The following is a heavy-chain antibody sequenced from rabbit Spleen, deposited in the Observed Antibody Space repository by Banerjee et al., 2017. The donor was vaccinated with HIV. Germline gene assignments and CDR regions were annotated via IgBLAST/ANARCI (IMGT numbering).Heavy chain of an antibody. Sequence: QEQLEESGGDLVKPEGSLTLTCTASGFSFSSRYYMCWVRQAPGKGLEWIACIDAGSSGDTYYASWAKGRFTISRTSSTTVTLQMTSLTAADTATYFCARDLASVVGWNFYLWGQGTLVTVS. V-gene: IGHV1S45*01. J-gene: IGHJ4*01. CDR3: ARDLASVVGWNFYL. D-gene: IGHD3-1*01. CDR1: GFSFSSRYY. CDR2: IDAGSSGDT.